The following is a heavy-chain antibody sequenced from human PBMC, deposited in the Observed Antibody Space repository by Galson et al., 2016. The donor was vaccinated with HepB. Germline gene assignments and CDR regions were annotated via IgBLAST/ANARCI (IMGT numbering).Heavy chain of an antibody. CDR1: GGSISSGGYY. CDR2: IYNSGRT. Sequence: TLSLTCTVSGGSISSGGYYWSWIRQHPGKGLEWIGYIYNSGRTYYNPSLKRRVTISADTSKNQFSLKLNSVTAADTAVYYCARDIRRGGTSRHSCFDPWGQGTLVTVSS. J-gene: IGHJ5*02. D-gene: IGHD1-26*01. CDR3: ARDIRRGGTSRHSCFDP. V-gene: IGHV4-31*03.